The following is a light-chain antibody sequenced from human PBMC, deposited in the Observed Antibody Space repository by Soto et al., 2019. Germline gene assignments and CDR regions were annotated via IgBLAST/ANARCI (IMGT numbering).Light chain of an antibody. CDR2: GAS. CDR1: QTISGT. J-gene: IGKJ1*01. CDR3: QQYDNWPWT. Sequence: DILMTHSPATLSVSPCGRATLSFRASQTISGTLAWYQQKPGQAPRLLIHGASTRAPGFPARFSGSGSGTDFTLTISSLQSEDFAVYYCQQYDNWPWTFGQGTKVDIK. V-gene: IGKV3-15*01.